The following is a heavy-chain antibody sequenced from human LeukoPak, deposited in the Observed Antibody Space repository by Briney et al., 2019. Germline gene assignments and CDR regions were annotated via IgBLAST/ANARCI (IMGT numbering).Heavy chain of an antibody. CDR3: ARGGYNGWSTLDY. J-gene: IGHJ4*02. CDR1: GYTFTTFY. CDR2: INPNSIDT. D-gene: IGHD6-19*01. V-gene: IGHV1-2*02. Sequence: ASVKVSCKASGYTFTTFYIHWVRQAPGQGLEWMGWINPNSIDTNDAKKFQGRVTMTRDTSISTAYMELSALTSDDTAIYYCARGGYNGWSTLDYWGQGTLVTASS.